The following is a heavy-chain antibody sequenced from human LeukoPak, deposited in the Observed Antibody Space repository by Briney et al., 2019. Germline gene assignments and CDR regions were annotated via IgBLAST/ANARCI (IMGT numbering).Heavy chain of an antibody. D-gene: IGHD3/OR15-3a*01. V-gene: IGHV1-2*02. J-gene: IGHJ5*02. CDR1: GYTFTGYY. CDR3: ARDPDGLRWFDP. Sequence: ASVKVSCKASGYTFTGYYMHWVRQAPGQGLEWMGWINPNSGGTNYAQEFQGRVTMTRDTSISTAYMELSRLRSDDTAVYYCARDPDGLRWFDPWGQGTLVTVSS. CDR2: INPNSGGT.